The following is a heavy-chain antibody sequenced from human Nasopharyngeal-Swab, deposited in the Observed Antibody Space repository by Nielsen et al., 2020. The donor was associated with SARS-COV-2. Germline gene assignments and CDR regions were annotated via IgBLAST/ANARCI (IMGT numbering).Heavy chain of an antibody. J-gene: IGHJ4*02. CDR3: ARGHRYGDLDY. Sequence: IRQPPGKGLEWIGEINHSGSTNYNPSLKRRVTISVDTSKNQFSLKLSSVTAADTAVYYCARGHRYGDLDYWGQGTLVTVSS. D-gene: IGHD4-17*01. CDR2: INHSGST. V-gene: IGHV4-34*01.